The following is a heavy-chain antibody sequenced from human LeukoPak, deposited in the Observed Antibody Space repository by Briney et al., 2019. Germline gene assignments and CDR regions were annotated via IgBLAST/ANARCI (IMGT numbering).Heavy chain of an antibody. D-gene: IGHD3-22*01. CDR1: GVSISNTVYY. J-gene: IGHJ6*03. Sequence: PSETPSLTCTVSGVSISNTVYYWGWIRQAPGKGLEWIGTSFDGGNSYYNPSLKSRVTMSVDGSKNQFSLTLASVTATDTAVYYCATTSGYRNYYYYYIDVWGKGTTVTVSS. CDR2: SFDGGNS. V-gene: IGHV4-39*05. CDR3: ATTSGYRNYYYYYIDV.